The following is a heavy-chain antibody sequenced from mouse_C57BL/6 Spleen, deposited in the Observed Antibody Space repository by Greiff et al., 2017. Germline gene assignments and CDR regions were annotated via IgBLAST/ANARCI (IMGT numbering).Heavy chain of an antibody. J-gene: IGHJ1*03. CDR3: SRPITTVVAPLGV. CDR2: INPSTGGT. D-gene: IGHD1-1*01. V-gene: IGHV1-53*01. Sequence: QVQLQQPGTELVKPGASVKLSCKASGYTFTSYWMHWVKQRPGQGLEWIGNINPSTGGTKYNAKFKSKATLTVDKSSSTAYMQLSSLTSDYSAVYYWSRPITTVVAPLGVWGTGTTGTVSS. CDR1: GYTFTSYW.